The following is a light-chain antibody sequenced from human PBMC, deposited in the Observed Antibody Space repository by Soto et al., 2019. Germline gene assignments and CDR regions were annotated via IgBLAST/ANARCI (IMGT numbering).Light chain of an antibody. CDR2: EVS. J-gene: IGLJ3*02. CDR3: CSYAGSSTLL. Sequence: QSVLTQPASVSGSRGQSITISCTGTSSDVGSYNLVSWYQQHPGKAPKLMIYEVSKRPSGVSNRFSGSKSGNTASLTISGLQAEDEADYYCCSYAGSSTLLFGGGTKVTVL. V-gene: IGLV2-23*02. CDR1: SSDVGSYNL.